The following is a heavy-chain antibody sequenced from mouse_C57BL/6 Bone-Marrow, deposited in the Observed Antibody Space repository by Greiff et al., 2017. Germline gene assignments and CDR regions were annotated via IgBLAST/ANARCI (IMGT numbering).Heavy chain of an antibody. CDR2: IRNKANNHAT. J-gene: IGHJ3*01. CDR1: GFTFSDAW. D-gene: IGHD1-1*01. Sequence: EVKVEESGGGLVQPGGSMKLSCAASGFTFSDAWMDWVRQSPEKGLEWVAEIRNKANNHATSYAESVKGRFTISSDDSKSSVYLQKNSLRAEDTSIYYCTGEEYYAAWFAYWGQGTLVTVSA. CDR3: TGEEYYAAWFAY. V-gene: IGHV6-6*01.